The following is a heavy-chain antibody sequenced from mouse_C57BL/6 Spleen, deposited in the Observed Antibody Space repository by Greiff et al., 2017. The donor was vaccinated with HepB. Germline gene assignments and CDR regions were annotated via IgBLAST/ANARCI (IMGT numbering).Heavy chain of an antibody. CDR2: IWGDGST. CDR1: GFSLTSYG. CDR3: AKGLRALYYYAMDY. J-gene: IGHJ4*01. D-gene: IGHD1-1*01. V-gene: IGHV2-3*01. Sequence: VQLQQSGPGLVAPSQSLSITCAVSGFSLTSYGVSWVRQPPGKGLEWLGVIWGDGSTNYHSALISRLSISKDNSKDQVFLKLNSLQTDDTATYYCAKGLRALYYYAMDYWGQGTSVTVSS.